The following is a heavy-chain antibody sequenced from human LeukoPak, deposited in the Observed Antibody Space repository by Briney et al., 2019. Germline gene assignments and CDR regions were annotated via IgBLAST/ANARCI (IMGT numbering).Heavy chain of an antibody. CDR2: MNPNSGNT. CDR3: AREGIAAAGTAP. J-gene: IGHJ5*02. CDR1: GYTLTSYD. V-gene: IGHV1-8*01. Sequence: ASVKVSCKASGYTLTSYDINWVRQATGQGLEWMGWMNPNSGNTGYAQKFQGRVTMTRNTSISTAYMELSSLRSEDTAVYYCAREGIAAAGTAPWGQGTLVTVSS. D-gene: IGHD6-13*01.